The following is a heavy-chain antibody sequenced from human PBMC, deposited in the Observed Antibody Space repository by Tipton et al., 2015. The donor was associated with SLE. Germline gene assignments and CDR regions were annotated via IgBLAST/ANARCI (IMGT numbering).Heavy chain of an antibody. CDR1: GYSFTSYW. V-gene: IGHV5-51*03. CDR3: ARTHLYCSSTSCSYFDY. Sequence: VQLVQSGAEVKKPGESLKISCKGSGYSFTSYWIGWVRQMPGKGLEWMGIIYPGDSDTRYSPSFQGQVTISADKSISTAYLQWSSLKASDTAMYYCARTHLYCSSTSCSYFDYWGQGTLVTVSS. J-gene: IGHJ4*02. CDR2: IYPGDSDT. D-gene: IGHD2-2*01.